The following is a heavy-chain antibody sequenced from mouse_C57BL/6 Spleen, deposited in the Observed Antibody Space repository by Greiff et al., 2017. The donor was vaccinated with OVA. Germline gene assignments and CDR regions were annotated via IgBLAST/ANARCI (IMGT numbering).Heavy chain of an antibody. CDR1: GYAFSSSW. CDR2: IYPGDGDT. D-gene: IGHD2-5*01. CDR3: ARPVYYSNYYFDY. V-gene: IGHV1-82*01. J-gene: IGHJ2*01. Sequence: QVQLQQSGPELVKPGASVKISCKASGYAFSSSWMNWVKQRPGKGLEWIGRIYPGDGDTNYNGKFKGKATLTADKSSSTAYMQLSSLTSEDSAVYFGARPVYYSNYYFDYWGQGTTLTVSS.